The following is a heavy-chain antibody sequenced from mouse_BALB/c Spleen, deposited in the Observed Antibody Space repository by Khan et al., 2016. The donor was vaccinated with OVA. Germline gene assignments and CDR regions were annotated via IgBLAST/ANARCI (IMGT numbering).Heavy chain of an antibody. D-gene: IGHD1-2*01. CDR1: GYTFTDYV. CDR2: IYPGSGST. CDR3: ARPSIHYYGYNAMDY. J-gene: IGHJ4*01. Sequence: QVQLKQSGPELVKPGASVKMSCKASGYTFTDYVISWVKQRTGQGLEWIGEIYPGSGSTYYNEKFKGKATLTADKSSNTAYMQLSSLTSVDAAVYFCARPSIHYYGYNAMDYWGQGTSVTVSS. V-gene: IGHV1-77*01.